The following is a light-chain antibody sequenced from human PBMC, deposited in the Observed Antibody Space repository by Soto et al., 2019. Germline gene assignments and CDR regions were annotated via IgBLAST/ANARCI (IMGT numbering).Light chain of an antibody. CDR1: SSDVGGYNY. CDR3: SSYTSSSTYVV. V-gene: IGLV2-14*01. Sequence: QSALTQPASVSGSPGQSITISCTGTSSDVGGYNYVSWYQQHPGKAPKLMIYDVSNRPSGVSNRLSGSKSGNTASLTISGLKAEDEADYYCSSYTSSSTYVVFGGGTKLTVL. J-gene: IGLJ2*01. CDR2: DVS.